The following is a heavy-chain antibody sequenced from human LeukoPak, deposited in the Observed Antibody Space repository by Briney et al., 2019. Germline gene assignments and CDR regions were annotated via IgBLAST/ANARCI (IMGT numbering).Heavy chain of an antibody. V-gene: IGHV4-31*11. CDR1: GGSISSGGYY. Sequence: SETLSLTCAVYGGSISSGGYYWSWIRQHPGKGLEWIGYIYYSGSTYYNPSLKSRVTISVDTSKNQFSLKLSSVTAADTAVYYCARFPYYYDSSGYYWFDPWGQGTLVTVSS. CDR3: ARFPYYYDSSGYYWFDP. CDR2: IYYSGST. J-gene: IGHJ5*02. D-gene: IGHD3-22*01.